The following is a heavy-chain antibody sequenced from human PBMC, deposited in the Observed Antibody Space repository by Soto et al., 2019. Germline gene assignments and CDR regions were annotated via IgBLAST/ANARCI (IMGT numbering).Heavy chain of an antibody. V-gene: IGHV3-48*02. J-gene: IGHJ4*01. D-gene: IGHD3-3*01. CDR3: TKDDYDFWSGYFSF. Sequence: GVSLRLSCASSGFTFSSYSMNWVRHAPGKGLEWVSYISSSSITIYYADSVKGRFTISRDNAKNSLYLQMNSLRDEDTAVYYCTKDDYDFWSGYFSFWGQGTPVTVSS. CDR1: GFTFSSYS. CDR2: ISSSSITI.